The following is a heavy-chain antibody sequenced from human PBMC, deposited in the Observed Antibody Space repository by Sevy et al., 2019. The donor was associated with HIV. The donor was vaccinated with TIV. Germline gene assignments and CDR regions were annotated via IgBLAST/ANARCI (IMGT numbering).Heavy chain of an antibody. Sequence: GGSLRLSCAASGLTFSTYSMNWVRQAPGKGLEWVSYISSSSTIYYADSVKGRFTISRDNAKNSLYLQMNSPRAEDTAVYYCASPLPFYYGSGSEEFDYWGRGTLVTVSS. CDR3: ASPLPFYYGSGSEEFDY. CDR1: GLTFSTYS. V-gene: IGHV3-48*01. CDR2: ISSSSTI. J-gene: IGHJ4*02. D-gene: IGHD3-10*01.